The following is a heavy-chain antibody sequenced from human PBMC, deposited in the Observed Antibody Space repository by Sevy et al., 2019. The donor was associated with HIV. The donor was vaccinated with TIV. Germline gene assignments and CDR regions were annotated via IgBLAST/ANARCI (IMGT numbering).Heavy chain of an antibody. CDR1: GFTFSSYS. CDR2: ISSSSSYI. J-gene: IGHJ3*02. D-gene: IGHD5-12*01. CDR3: ARVPDGYTTDAFDI. V-gene: IGHV3-21*01. Sequence: GGSLRLSCAASGFTFSSYSMNWVRQAPGKGLEWVSSISSSSSYIYYADSVKGRFTISRDNAKNSLYLQMNSLRAEDTAVYYCARVPDGYTTDAFDIWGQGTMVTVSS.